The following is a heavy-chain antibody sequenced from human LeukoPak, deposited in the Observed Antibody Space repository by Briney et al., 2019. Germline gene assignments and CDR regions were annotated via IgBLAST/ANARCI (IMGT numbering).Heavy chain of an antibody. V-gene: IGHV4-59*01. CDR3: ATTMVRGVMGPYYFDY. Sequence: PSETLSLTCTVSGGSISSYYCSWIRQPPGKGLEWIGYIYYSGSTNYNPSLKSRVTISVDTSKNQFSLKLSSVTAADTAVYYCATTMVRGVMGPYYFDYWGQGTLVTVSS. CDR1: GGSISSYY. J-gene: IGHJ4*02. CDR2: IYYSGST. D-gene: IGHD3-10*01.